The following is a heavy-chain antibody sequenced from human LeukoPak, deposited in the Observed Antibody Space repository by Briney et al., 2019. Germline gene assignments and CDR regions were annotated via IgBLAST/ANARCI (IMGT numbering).Heavy chain of an antibody. D-gene: IGHD3-22*01. V-gene: IGHV4-59*01. CDR1: GGSISSYY. Sequence: PSETLSLTCTVSGGSISSYYWSWIRQPSGKGLEWIGYIYYSGSTNYNPSLKSRVTISVDTSKNQFSLKLSSVTAADTAVYYCARIPFSGYFLGFDYWGQGTLVTVSS. J-gene: IGHJ4*02. CDR2: IYYSGST. CDR3: ARIPFSGYFLGFDY.